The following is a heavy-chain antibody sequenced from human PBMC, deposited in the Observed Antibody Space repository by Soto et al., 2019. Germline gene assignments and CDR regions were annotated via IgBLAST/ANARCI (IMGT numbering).Heavy chain of an antibody. V-gene: IGHV3-9*01. J-gene: IGHJ3*02. D-gene: IGHD1-26*01. CDR1: GFTFDDYS. CDR3: VRAREENKLLYEAFDI. Sequence: GGSLRLSCSASGFTFDDYSLHWVRQAPGKGLEWVAGVSWDGNSIGYADSVKGRFTISRDNAKNSLYLQMDSLRAEDTALYYCVRAREENKLLYEAFDIWGQGTMVTV. CDR2: VSWDGNSI.